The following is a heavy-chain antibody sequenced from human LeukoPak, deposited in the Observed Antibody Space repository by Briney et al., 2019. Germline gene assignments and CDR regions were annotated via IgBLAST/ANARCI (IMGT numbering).Heavy chain of an antibody. J-gene: IGHJ4*02. Sequence: GGSLRLSCAASGFTFKNYAMTWVRKAPGKGLEWVSALSGSGSLTYYEDSVKGRFTVSRDNAKNSLYLQMNSLRAEDTAVYYCAREPDYGDYADDYWGQGTLVTVSS. CDR1: GFTFKNYA. V-gene: IGHV3-23*01. D-gene: IGHD4-17*01. CDR2: LSGSGSLT. CDR3: AREPDYGDYADDY.